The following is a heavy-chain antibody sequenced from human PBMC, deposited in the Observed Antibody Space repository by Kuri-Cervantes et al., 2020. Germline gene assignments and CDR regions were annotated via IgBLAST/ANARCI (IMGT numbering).Heavy chain of an antibody. J-gene: IGHJ5*02. CDR1: GGSISSYY. CDR3: ARFSGIGYCSSTSCSWFDP. V-gene: IGHV4-59*04. Sequence: SETLSLTCTVSGGSISSYYWSWIRQPPGKGLEWIGYIYHSGSTYYNPSLKSRVTISVDRSKNQFSLKLSSVTAADTAVYYCARFSGIGYCSSTSCSWFDPWGQGTLVTVSS. CDR2: IYHSGST. D-gene: IGHD2-2*01.